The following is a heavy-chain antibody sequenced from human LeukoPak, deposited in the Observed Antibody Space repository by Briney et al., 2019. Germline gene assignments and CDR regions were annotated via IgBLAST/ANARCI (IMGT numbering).Heavy chain of an antibody. CDR1: GFTFSNFA. V-gene: IGHV3-21*01. CDR3: ARAWDGDVLDY. J-gene: IGHJ4*02. D-gene: IGHD4-17*01. CDR2: ISSSSSYI. Sequence: GGSLRLSCAASGFTFSNFAIHWVRQAPGKGLEWVSSISSSSSYIYYADSVKGRFTISRDNAKNSLYLQMNSLRAEDTAVYYCARAWDGDVLDYWGQGTLVTVSS.